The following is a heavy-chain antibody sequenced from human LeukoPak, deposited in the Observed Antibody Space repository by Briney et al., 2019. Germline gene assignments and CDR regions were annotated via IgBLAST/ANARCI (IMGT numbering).Heavy chain of an antibody. CDR2: IIPIFGTA. D-gene: IGHD3-3*01. Sequence: VASAKVSCKASGGTFSSYAISWVRQAPGQGLEWMGGIIPIFGTANYAQKFQGRVTITADKSTSTVYMELSSLRSEDTAVYYCARETIFGVGIATFDYWGQGTLVTVSS. J-gene: IGHJ4*02. CDR1: GGTFSSYA. CDR3: ARETIFGVGIATFDY. V-gene: IGHV1-69*06.